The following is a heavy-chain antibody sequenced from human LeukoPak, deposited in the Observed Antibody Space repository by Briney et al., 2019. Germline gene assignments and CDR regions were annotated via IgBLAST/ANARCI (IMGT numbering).Heavy chain of an antibody. J-gene: IGHJ3*02. Sequence: PETLSLTCTVSGGSIRTYYWRCIRQAPGGGLQWLGYVYTTTTNYNSSLKRRVTISADTSKNQFSLSLNSVTAADTAVYYCARRNIRGYNSFNIWGQGTMVTVSS. CDR1: GGSIRTYY. CDR2: VYTTTT. D-gene: IGHD5-24*01. CDR3: ARRNIRGYNSFNI. V-gene: IGHV4-4*08.